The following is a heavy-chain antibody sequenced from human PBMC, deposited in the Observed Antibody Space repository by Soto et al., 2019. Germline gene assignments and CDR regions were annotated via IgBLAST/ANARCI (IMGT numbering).Heavy chain of an antibody. CDR2: TTYDGSNK. D-gene: IGHD4-17*01. CDR1: GFTFRSYV. Sequence: QVQLVESGGGVVQPGTSRRLSCVGSGFTFRSYVIHWVRQVPGKGLEWVALTTYDGSNKDYGESVKGRLTISRGNSRNSVVLQLASLTREDTALYYCARWGTTGGLDVWGQGTLVSVSS. J-gene: IGHJ1*01. V-gene: IGHV3-33*05. CDR3: ARWGTTGGLDV.